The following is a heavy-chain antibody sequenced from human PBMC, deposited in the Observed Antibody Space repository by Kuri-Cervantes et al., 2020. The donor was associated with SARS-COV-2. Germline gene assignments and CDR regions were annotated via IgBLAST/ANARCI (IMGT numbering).Heavy chain of an antibody. CDR3: AKDLSGSFGLFDN. D-gene: IGHD1-26*01. Sequence: GESLKISCAASGFTFSSYGMHWVRQAPGKGLEWVAFIRYDGSNKYYADSVKGRFTISRDNSKNTLYLQMNSLRAEDTAVYYCAKDLSGSFGLFDNWGQGILVTVSS. J-gene: IGHJ4*02. V-gene: IGHV3-30*02. CDR2: IRYDGSNK. CDR1: GFTFSSYG.